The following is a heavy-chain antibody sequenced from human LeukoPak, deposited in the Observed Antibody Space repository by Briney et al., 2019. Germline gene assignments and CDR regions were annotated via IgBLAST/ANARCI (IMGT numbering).Heavy chain of an antibody. V-gene: IGHV3-23*01. J-gene: IGHJ4*02. CDR3: AKTTTRYSSGRYPGWPVDY. D-gene: IGHD6-19*01. CDR2: ISGSGGGT. CDR1: GFTFSSYA. Sequence: GGSLRLSCAASGFTFSSYAVSWVRQAPGKGLEWVSAISGSGGGTYYADSVKGRFTISRDNSKNTLYLQMNSLSTEDTAVYYCAKTTTRYSSGRYPGWPVDYWGQGTLVTVSS.